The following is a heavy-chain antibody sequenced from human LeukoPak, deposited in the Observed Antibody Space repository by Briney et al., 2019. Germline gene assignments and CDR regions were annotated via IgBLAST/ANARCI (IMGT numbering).Heavy chain of an antibody. J-gene: IGHJ3*02. CDR1: GGSISSGSYY. Sequence: PSQTLSLTCTVSGGSISSGSYYWSWIRQPAGKGLEWIGRIYTSGSTNYNPSLKSRVTISVDTSKNQFSLKLSSVTAADTAVYYCARGWLYGSYGVDAFDIWGQGTMVTVSS. D-gene: IGHD1-26*01. CDR2: IYTSGST. CDR3: ARGWLYGSYGVDAFDI. V-gene: IGHV4-61*02.